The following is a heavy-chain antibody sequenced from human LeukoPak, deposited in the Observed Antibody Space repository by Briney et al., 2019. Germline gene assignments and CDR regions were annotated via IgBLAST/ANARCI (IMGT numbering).Heavy chain of an antibody. D-gene: IGHD3-9*01. CDR1: GGSISSSSYY. V-gene: IGHV4-39*07. J-gene: IGHJ4*02. CDR2: IYYSGST. CDR3: ARGRSVDILTGSPRILYFDY. Sequence: SETLSLTCTVSGGSISSSSYYWGWIRQPPGKGLVWIGSIYYSGSTYYNPSLKSRVTISVDTSKNQFSLKLSSVTAADTAVYYCARGRSVDILTGSPRILYFDYWGQGTLVTVSS.